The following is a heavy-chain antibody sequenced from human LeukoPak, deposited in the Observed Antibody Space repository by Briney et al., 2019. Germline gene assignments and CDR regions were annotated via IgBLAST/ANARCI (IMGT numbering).Heavy chain of an antibody. CDR2: ISSSGSII. Sequence: GGSLRLSCAASGFTFSDYYMSWIRQAPGKGLEWVSYISSSGSIIYYVDSVKGRFTISRDNARNSLYLQMNSLRAEDTAVYYCAPYCSGGSCYWFDPWGQGTLVTVSS. V-gene: IGHV3-11*01. J-gene: IGHJ5*02. CDR1: GFTFSDYY. CDR3: APYCSGGSCYWFDP. D-gene: IGHD2-15*01.